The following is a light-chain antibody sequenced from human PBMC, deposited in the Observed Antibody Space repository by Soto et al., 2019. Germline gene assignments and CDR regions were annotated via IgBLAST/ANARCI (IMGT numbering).Light chain of an antibody. CDR1: QSLLHGNGYNY. J-gene: IGKJ1*01. Sequence: DIVLTQSPLSLPVTPGEPASISCRSSQSLLHGNGYNYLDWYLQKPGQSPQLLIYLGSNRSSGVPDRFSGSGSGTDLTLKISRVEAEDVGVYYCMQALQSPRTFGQGTKVEFK. CDR2: LGS. CDR3: MQALQSPRT. V-gene: IGKV2-28*01.